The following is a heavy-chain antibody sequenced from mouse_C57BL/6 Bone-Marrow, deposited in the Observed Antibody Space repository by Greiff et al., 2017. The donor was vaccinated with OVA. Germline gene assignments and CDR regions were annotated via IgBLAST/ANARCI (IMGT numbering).Heavy chain of an antibody. J-gene: IGHJ4*01. V-gene: IGHV4-1*01. CDR2: INPDSSTT. CDR3: ARETTAYAMDY. CDR1: GIDFSRYW. D-gene: IGHD1-2*01. Sequence: EVKVEESGGGLVQPGGSLKLSCAASGIDFSRYWMSWVRRAPGKGLEWIGEINPDSSTTNYAPTLKDKFIISRDNAKNTLYLQMSKVRSEDTALYYCARETTAYAMDYWGQGTSVTVSS.